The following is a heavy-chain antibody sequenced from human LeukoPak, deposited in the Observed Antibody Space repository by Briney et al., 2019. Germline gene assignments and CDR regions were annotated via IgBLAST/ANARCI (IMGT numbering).Heavy chain of an antibody. D-gene: IGHD1-1*01. V-gene: IGHV3-33*06. CDR2: IWYDGSNK. J-gene: IGHJ6*03. Sequence: PGGSLRLSCAASGFTFSSYGMHWVRQAPGKGLEWVAVIWYDGSNKYYADSVKGRFTISRDNSKSTLYLQVNSLRAEDTAVYYCAKVGLEGPYYYYMDVWGKGTTVTVSS. CDR1: GFTFSSYG. CDR3: AKVGLEGPYYYYMDV.